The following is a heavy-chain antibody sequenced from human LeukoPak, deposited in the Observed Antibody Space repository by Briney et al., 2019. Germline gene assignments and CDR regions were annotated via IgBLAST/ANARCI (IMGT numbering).Heavy chain of an antibody. D-gene: IGHD6-13*01. CDR3: ARRVTAASGFDY. V-gene: IGHV1-2*02. J-gene: IGHJ4*02. CDR1: GYTFTDYY. CDR2: TNPKNGGT. Sequence: ASVKVSCKASGYTFTDYYIYWVRQAPGQGLEWMGWTNPKNGGTNYAQKLQGRGPMTSDTSISTAYMDLNSLKSDDTAVYYCARRVTAASGFDYWGQGTLVTVSS.